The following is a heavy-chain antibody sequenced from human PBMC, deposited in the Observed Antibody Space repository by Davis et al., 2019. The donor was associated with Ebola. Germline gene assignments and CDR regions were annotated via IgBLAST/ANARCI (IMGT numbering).Heavy chain of an antibody. V-gene: IGHV4-4*02. CDR3: ARRGSGWYSYFDY. J-gene: IGHJ4*02. D-gene: IGHD6-19*01. CDR2: IYYSGST. CDR1: GGSISSSNW. Sequence: SETLSLTCAVSGGSISSSNWWSWVRQPPGKGLEWIGYIYYSGSTNYNPSLKSRVTISVDTSKNQFSLKLSSVTAADTAVYYCARRGSGWYSYFDYWGQGTLVTVSS.